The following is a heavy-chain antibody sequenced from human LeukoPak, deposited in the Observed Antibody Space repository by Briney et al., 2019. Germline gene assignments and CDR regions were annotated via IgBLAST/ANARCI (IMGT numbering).Heavy chain of an antibody. CDR1: GYTITDYY. V-gene: IGHV1-2*04. CDR2: IIPNTGGT. D-gene: IGHD3-10*01. Sequence: ASVKVSCKASGYTITDYYLHWVRQAPGQGLEWMGWIIPNTGGTNYAQKFQDWVTMSSDTSISTAYMELSSLRSEDTAVYYCARGSYGSGSYYPDYWGQGTLVTVSS. CDR3: ARGSYGSGSYYPDY. J-gene: IGHJ4*02.